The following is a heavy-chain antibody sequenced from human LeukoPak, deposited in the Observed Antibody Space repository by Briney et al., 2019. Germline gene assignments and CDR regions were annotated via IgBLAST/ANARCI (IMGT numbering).Heavy chain of an antibody. D-gene: IGHD6-6*01. Sequence: SETLSLTCTVSGGSISSSSYYWGWIRQPPGKGLEWIGSIYYSGSTYYNPSLKSRVTISVDTSKNQFSLKLSSVTATDTAVYYCARDRSLSSSSAGNWFDPWGQGTLSPSPQ. CDR1: GGSISSSSYY. CDR2: IYYSGST. V-gene: IGHV4-39*07. J-gene: IGHJ5*02. CDR3: ARDRSLSSSSAGNWFDP.